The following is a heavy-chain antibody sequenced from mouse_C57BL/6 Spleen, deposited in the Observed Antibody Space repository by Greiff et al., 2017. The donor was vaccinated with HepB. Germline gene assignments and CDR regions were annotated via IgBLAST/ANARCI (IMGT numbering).Heavy chain of an antibody. V-gene: IGHV1-78*01. J-gene: IGHJ3*01. D-gene: IGHD1-1*01. CDR2: IYPRDGST. CDR1: GYTFTDHT. Sequence: VQLQQSDAELVKPGASVKISCKVSGYTFTDHTIHWMKQRPEQGLEWIGYIYPRDGSTKYNEKFKGKATLTADKSSSTAYMQLNSLTSDDSAVYFSAISYYYGSNAWFAYWGQGTLVTVSA. CDR3: AISYYYGSNAWFAY.